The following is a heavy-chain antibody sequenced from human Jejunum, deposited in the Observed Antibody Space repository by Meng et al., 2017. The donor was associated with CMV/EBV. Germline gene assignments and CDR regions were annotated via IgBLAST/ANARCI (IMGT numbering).Heavy chain of an antibody. CDR1: GYTFTGYY. CDR2: INPNSGGT. J-gene: IGHJ4*02. V-gene: IGHV1-2*02. D-gene: IGHD1-26*01. Sequence: GYTFTGYYMHWVRQAPGQGLEWMGWINPNSGGTNYAQKFQGRVTMTRDTSISTAYMELSRLRSDDTAVYYCAKDAGSFLDYYFDYWGQGSLVTVSS. CDR3: AKDAGSFLDYYFDY.